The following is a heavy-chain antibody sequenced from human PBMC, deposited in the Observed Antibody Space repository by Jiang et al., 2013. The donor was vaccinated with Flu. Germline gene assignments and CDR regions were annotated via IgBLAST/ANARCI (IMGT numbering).Heavy chain of an antibody. D-gene: IGHD3-22*01. J-gene: IGHJ6*02. CDR3: ARDRGYWPYYYYGMDV. V-gene: IGHV4-31*01. CDR1: GGSISSGGYY. Sequence: GLVKPSQTLSLTCTVSGGSISSGGYYWSWIRQHPGKGLEWIGYIYYSGSTYYNPSLKSLVTISVDTSKNQFSLKLSSVTAADTAVYYCARDRGYWPYYYYGMDVWGQGTTVTVSS. CDR2: IYYSGST.